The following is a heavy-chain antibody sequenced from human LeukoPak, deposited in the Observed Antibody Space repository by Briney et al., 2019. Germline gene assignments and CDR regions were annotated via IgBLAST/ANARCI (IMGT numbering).Heavy chain of an antibody. J-gene: IGHJ5*02. CDR1: GYTFSNSY. CDR2: INPSGGST. V-gene: IGHV1-46*01. CDR3: AIARFLSVVRGVTQTRNWFDP. D-gene: IGHD3-10*01. Sequence: ASVKVSCKASGYTFSNSYIHWVRQAPGQGLEWMGVINPSGGSTTYAQKFPGRITMTGDMSTSTVYMELSSLTSEDTAMYYCAIARFLSVVRGVTQTRNWFDPWGQGTLVTVSS.